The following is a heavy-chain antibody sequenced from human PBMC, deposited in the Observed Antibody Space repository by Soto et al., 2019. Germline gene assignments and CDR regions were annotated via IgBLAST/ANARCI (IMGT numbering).Heavy chain of an antibody. J-gene: IGHJ5*02. D-gene: IGHD6-13*01. CDR3: ARVSIAAACTLYGWFDP. CDR1: GGTFSSYT. CDR2: IIPILGIA. Sequence: QVQLVQSGAEVKKPGSSVKVSCKASGGTFSSYTISWVRQAPGQGLEWMGRIIPILGIANYAQKFQGRVTITADKSTSTAYMELSSLRSEDTAVYYCARVSIAAACTLYGWFDPWGQGTMVTVSS. V-gene: IGHV1-69*02.